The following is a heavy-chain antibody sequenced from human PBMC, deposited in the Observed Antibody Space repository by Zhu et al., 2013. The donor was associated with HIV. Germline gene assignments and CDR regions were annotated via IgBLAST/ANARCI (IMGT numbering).Heavy chain of an antibody. CDR3: ARREKTHDGSNLFDY. J-gene: IGHJ4*01. Sequence: QVRLMQPGPEVKRPGSSIRVSCTASGGTFTHYAVNWVRQAPGQGFEWMGGVIPYFRVTNFAQKFKGRLSLSADESTSTDYMDLTGLTSEDTAVYFCARREKTHDGSNLFDYWGQGTLVTVSA. V-gene: IGHV1-69*01. CDR2: VIPYFRVT. D-gene: IGHD1-1*01. CDR1: GGTFTHYA.